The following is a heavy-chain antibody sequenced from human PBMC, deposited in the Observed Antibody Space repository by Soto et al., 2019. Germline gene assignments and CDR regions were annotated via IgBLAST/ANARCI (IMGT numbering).Heavy chain of an antibody. D-gene: IGHD1-20*01. CDR2: INAGNGNT. CDR3: ARGLYNPFDY. J-gene: IGHJ4*02. V-gene: IGHV1-3*01. Sequence: GASVKVSCKASGYTFTSYAMHWVRQAPGQRLEWMGWINAGNGNTKCSQKFQGRVTITRDTSASTAYMELSSLRSEDTAVYYCARGLYNPFDYWGQGTLVTVSS. CDR1: GYTFTSYA.